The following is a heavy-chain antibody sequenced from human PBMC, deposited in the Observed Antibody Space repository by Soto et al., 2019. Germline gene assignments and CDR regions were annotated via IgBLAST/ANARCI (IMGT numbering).Heavy chain of an antibody. V-gene: IGHV1-18*04. D-gene: IGHD6-19*01. CDR2: ISAYSGNT. CDR3: ARGAVAGDYYYGMDV. CDR1: GYTFTDYY. Sequence: ASVKVSCKASGYTFTDYYIHWVRQAPGQGLEWMGWISAYSGNTKYAQILQGRVTMTTDTSTSTAYMELRSLRSDDTAVYFCARGAVAGDYYYGMDVWGQGTTVTSP. J-gene: IGHJ6*02.